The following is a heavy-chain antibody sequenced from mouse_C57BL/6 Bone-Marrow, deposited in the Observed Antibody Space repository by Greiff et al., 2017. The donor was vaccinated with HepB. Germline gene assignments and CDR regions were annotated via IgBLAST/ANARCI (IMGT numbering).Heavy chain of an antibody. CDR3: ASHYYGSLSYFDY. J-gene: IGHJ2*01. CDR1: GYTFTSYW. CDR2: IDPSDSET. D-gene: IGHD1-1*01. V-gene: IGHV1-52*01. Sequence: QVQLQQPGAELVRPGSSVKLSCKASGYTFTSYWMHWVKQRPIQGLEWIGNIDPSDSETHYNQKFKDKATLTVDKSSSTAYMQLSSLTSEDSAVYYCASHYYGSLSYFDYWGQGTTLTFSS.